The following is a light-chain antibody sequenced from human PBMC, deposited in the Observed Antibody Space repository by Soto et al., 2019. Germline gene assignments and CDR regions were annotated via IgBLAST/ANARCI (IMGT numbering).Light chain of an antibody. J-gene: IGLJ2*01. CDR3: CSYAGSDTLVV. V-gene: IGLV2-11*01. Sequence: QSALTQPRSVSGSPGQSVTISCTGTGSDVGGYNYVSWYQQHPGKAPKLMIYDVSKRPSGVPDRFSGSKSGNTASLTISGLQAEDEADYYCCSYAGSDTLVVFGGGTQVTVL. CDR1: GSDVGGYNY. CDR2: DVS.